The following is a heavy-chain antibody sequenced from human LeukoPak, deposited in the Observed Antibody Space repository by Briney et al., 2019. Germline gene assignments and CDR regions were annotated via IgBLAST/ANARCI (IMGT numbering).Heavy chain of an antibody. D-gene: IGHD6-25*01. J-gene: IGHJ4*02. Sequence: GGSLRLSCAASGFTFSDYWMSWVRQAPGKGLEWVANIKEDGSEKYYVDSVKGRFTISRDSAKNSLVLQMKSLRGEDTAVYYFARASRGIAANLCFHYWRQEIVDSVPS. CDR2: IKEDGSEK. CDR1: GFTFSDYW. V-gene: IGHV3-7*01. CDR3: ARASRGIAANLCFHY.